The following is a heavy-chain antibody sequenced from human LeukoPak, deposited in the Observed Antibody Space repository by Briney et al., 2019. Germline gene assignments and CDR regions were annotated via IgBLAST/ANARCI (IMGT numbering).Heavy chain of an antibody. D-gene: IGHD3-10*01. CDR2: IIPIHGIA. CDR3: ARDPFPLDYGSSGGY. V-gene: IGHV1-69*04. CDR1: GGTFSSYA. J-gene: IGHJ4*02. Sequence: SVKVSCKASGGTFSSYAISWVRQAPGQGLEWMGRIIPIHGIANYAQKFQGRVTITADKSTSTAYMELSSLRSEDTAVYYCARDPFPLDYGSSGGYWGQGTLVTVSS.